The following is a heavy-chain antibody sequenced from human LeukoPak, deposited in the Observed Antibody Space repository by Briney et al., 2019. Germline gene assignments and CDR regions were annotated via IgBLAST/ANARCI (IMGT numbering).Heavy chain of an antibody. V-gene: IGHV3-30*18. J-gene: IGHJ4*02. Sequence: GGSLRLSCAASGFTFSSYGMHWVRQAPGKGLEWVAVISYDGSNKYYADSVKGRFTISRDNSKNTLYLQMNSLRAEDTAVYYCAKGAPFYGDYGTDFDYWGQGTLVTVSS. CDR2: ISYDGSNK. D-gene: IGHD4-17*01. CDR3: AKGAPFYGDYGTDFDY. CDR1: GFTFSSYG.